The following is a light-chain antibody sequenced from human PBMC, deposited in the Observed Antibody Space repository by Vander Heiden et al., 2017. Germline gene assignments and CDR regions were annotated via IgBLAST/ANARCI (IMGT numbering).Light chain of an antibody. J-gene: IGLJ3*02. CDR3: QCYDISLSAWV. V-gene: IGLV1-40*01. CDR1: SSNIGARSD. Sequence: QSVLTQPPSVSGAPGQTVTISCTGGSSNIGARSDVHWYQQLPGTAPKLLIYGNSDRPSGVPDRFSVSKSDTSGSLAITGLQAEDEADYYCQCYDISLSAWVFGGGTRLTVL. CDR2: GNS.